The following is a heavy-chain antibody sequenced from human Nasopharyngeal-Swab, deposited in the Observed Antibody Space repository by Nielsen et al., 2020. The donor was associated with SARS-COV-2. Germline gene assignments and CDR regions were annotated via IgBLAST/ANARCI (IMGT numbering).Heavy chain of an antibody. J-gene: IGHJ5*02. D-gene: IGHD6-13*01. CDR3: ARGQKGEQQLDPPLKTNNWFDP. CDR2: INHSGST. V-gene: IGHV4-34*01. Sequence: WIRQPPGKGLEWIGEINHSGSTNYNPSLKSRVTISVDTSKNQFSLELSSVTAADTAVYYCARGQKGEQQLDPPLKTNNWFDPWGQGTLVTVSS.